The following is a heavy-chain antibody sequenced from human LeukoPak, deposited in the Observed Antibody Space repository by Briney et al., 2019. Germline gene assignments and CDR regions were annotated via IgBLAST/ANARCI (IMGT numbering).Heavy chain of an antibody. J-gene: IGHJ4*02. V-gene: IGHV3-74*01. CDR2: INSDGSST. CDR1: GFTFSSYW. D-gene: IGHD4-17*01. Sequence: TGGSLRLSCAASGFTFSSYWMHWVRQAPGKGLVWVSRINSDGSSTSYADSVKGRFTISRDNAKNSLYLQMNSLRAEDTAVYYCARDRMDYEADYWGQGTLVTVSS. CDR3: ARDRMDYEADY.